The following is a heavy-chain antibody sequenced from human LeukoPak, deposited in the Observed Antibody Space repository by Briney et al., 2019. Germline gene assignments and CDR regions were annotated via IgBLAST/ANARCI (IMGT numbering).Heavy chain of an antibody. CDR3: ARQNDFRLDY. Sequence: ETLSLTCAVSGYSISSGYYWGWIRQPPGKGLEWMGIIYPGDSDTRYSPSLQGQVTISVDTSIGTAYLQWSSLKASDTAIYYCARQNDFRLDYWGQGTLVTVSS. CDR1: GYSISSGYY. V-gene: IGHV5-51*01. J-gene: IGHJ4*02. CDR2: IYPGDSDT. D-gene: IGHD3-3*01.